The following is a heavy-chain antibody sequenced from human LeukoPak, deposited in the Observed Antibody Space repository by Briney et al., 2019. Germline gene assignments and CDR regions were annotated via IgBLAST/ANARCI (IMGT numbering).Heavy chain of an antibody. J-gene: IGHJ4*02. Sequence: GGSLRLSCAASGFSFSNYVMIWARQAPGKGLEWVSTISPSGGTTYYADSVRGRFTISRDNSKNTLFVQMNSLRAEDTAVYYCAKGHSAYGTGFDFWGQGTLVTVSS. CDR2: ISPSGGTT. D-gene: IGHD5-12*01. CDR3: AKGHSAYGTGFDF. V-gene: IGHV3-23*01. CDR1: GFSFSNYV.